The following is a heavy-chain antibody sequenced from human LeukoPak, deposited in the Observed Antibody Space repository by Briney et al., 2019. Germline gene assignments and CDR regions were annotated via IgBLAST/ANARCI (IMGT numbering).Heavy chain of an antibody. Sequence: SETLSLTCTVSGGSISRYYWSWIRQSAEKGLEWIGRIYGSGTTNYNPSLQGRATMSVDTSKNQFSLNLTSVTAADTAMYFCSIKAASGSFDYWGQGNLVTVSS. V-gene: IGHV4-4*07. D-gene: IGHD6-13*01. CDR2: IYGSGTT. CDR3: SIKAASGSFDY. CDR1: GGSISRYY. J-gene: IGHJ4*01.